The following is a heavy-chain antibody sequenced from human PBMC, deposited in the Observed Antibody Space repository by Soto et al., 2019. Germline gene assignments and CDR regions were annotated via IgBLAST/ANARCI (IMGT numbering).Heavy chain of an antibody. J-gene: IGHJ3*02. CDR3: ARDGYCSSTSCLVRLVGVAAPIDAFDI. CDR2: ISAYNGNT. V-gene: IGHV1-18*01. CDR1: GYTFTSYG. Sequence: ASVKVSCKASGYTFTSYGIRWVRRAPGQGPEWMGWISAYNGNTNYAQKLQGRVTMTTDTSTSTAYMELRSLRSDDTAVYYCARDGYCSSTSCLVRLVGVAAPIDAFDIWGQGTMVTVSS. D-gene: IGHD2-2*03.